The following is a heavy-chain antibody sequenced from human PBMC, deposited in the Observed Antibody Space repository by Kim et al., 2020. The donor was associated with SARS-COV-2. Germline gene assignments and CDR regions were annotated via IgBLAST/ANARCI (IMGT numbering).Heavy chain of an antibody. CDR1: GFTFSSYA. CDR3: AKDESRITIFGVVRGSFDY. V-gene: IGHV3-23*01. Sequence: GGSLRLSCAASGFTFSSYAMSWVRQAPGKGLEWVSAISGSGGSTYYADSVKGRFTISRDNSKNTLYLQMNSLRAEDTAVYYCAKDESRITIFGVVRGSFDYWGQGTLVTVSS. D-gene: IGHD3-3*01. J-gene: IGHJ4*02. CDR2: ISGSGGST.